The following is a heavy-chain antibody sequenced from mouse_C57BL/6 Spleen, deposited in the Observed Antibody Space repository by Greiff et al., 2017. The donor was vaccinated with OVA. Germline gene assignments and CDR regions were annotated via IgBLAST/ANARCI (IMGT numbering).Heavy chain of an antibody. CDR2: INYDGSST. D-gene: IGHD2-4*01. V-gene: IGHV5-16*01. Sequence: DVQLVESEGGLVQPGSSMKLSCTASGFTFSDYYMAWVRQVPEKGLEWVANINYDGSSTYYLDSLKSRFIISRDNAKNILYLQMSSLKSEDTATYYCARGLIYYDYDKGYFDYWGQGTTLTVSS. CDR1: GFTFSDYY. CDR3: ARGLIYYDYDKGYFDY. J-gene: IGHJ2*01.